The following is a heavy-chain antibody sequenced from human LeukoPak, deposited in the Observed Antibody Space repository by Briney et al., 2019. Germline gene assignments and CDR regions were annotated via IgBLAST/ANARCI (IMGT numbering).Heavy chain of an antibody. D-gene: IGHD1-20*01. J-gene: IGHJ4*02. CDR1: GFTFSSYS. CDR2: ISSSSSTI. V-gene: IGHV3-48*01. Sequence: GGSLRLSCAASGFTFSSYSMNWVRQAPGKGLEWVSYISSSSSTIYYADSVKGRFTISRDNAKNSLYLQMNSLRAEDTAVYYCARSDNWNPDYWGQGTLVTASS. CDR3: ARSDNWNPDY.